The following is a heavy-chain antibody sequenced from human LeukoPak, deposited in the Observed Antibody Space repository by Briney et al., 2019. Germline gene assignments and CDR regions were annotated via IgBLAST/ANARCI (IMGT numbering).Heavy chain of an antibody. Sequence: SETLSLTCTVSGGSISSYYWSWIRQPRGKGLEWIGYIYYSGSTNYNPSLKGRVTISVDTSKNQFSLKLSSVTAADTAVYYCARALYGDYYFDYWGQGTLVTVSS. D-gene: IGHD4-17*01. CDR3: ARALYGDYYFDY. CDR2: IYYSGST. CDR1: GGSISSYY. V-gene: IGHV4-59*01. J-gene: IGHJ4*02.